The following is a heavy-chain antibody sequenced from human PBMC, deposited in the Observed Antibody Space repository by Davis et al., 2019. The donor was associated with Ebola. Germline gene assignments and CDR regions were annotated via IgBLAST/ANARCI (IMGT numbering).Heavy chain of an antibody. CDR3: ARHVLLWFGELFAYYYGMDV. CDR2: ISQSGST. J-gene: IGHJ6*02. CDR1: GDSISSSNW. V-gene: IGHV4-4*02. D-gene: IGHD3-10*01. Sequence: SETLSLTCAVSGDSISSSNWWSWVRQPPGKGLEWIGEISQSGSTNYNPSLKSRVTISVDKSKNQFSLKLSSVTAADTAVYYCARHVLLWFGELFAYYYGMDVWGQGTTVTVSS.